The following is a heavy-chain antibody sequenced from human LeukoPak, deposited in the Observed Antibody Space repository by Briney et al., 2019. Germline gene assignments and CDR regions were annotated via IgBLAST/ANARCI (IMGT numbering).Heavy chain of an antibody. CDR1: GYTFTGYY. CDR3: ARSRRGDY. Sequence: ASVKVSCKASGYTFTGYYIHWVRQAPGQGLEWMGWINPNSGGTNYVQKFQGRVTMTRDTSISTAYMELSRLRSDDTAVYYCARSRRGDYWGQGTLVTVSS. CDR2: INPNSGGT. J-gene: IGHJ4*02. V-gene: IGHV1-2*02.